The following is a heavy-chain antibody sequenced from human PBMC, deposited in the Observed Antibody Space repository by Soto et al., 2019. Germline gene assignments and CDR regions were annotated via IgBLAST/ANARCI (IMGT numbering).Heavy chain of an antibody. CDR1: GGSISSSSYY. CDR2: IYYSGST. V-gene: IGHV4-39*01. Sequence: SSETLSLTCTVSGGSISSSSYYWGWIRQPPGKGLEWIGSIYYSGSTYYNPSLKSRVTISVDTSKNQFSLKLSTVTAADTAVYYCARQSTTVILSYWGQGTLVTVSS. J-gene: IGHJ4*02. CDR3: ARQSTTVILSY. D-gene: IGHD4-17*01.